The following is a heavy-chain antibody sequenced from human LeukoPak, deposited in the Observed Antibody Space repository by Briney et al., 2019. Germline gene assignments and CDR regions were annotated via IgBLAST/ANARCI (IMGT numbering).Heavy chain of an antibody. CDR1: GFTFSSYS. D-gene: IGHD1-26*01. CDR3: ARDGIVGATAFDY. V-gene: IGHV3-21*01. CDR2: ISSSNSYI. Sequence: GGSLRLSCAASGFTFSSYSMNWVRQAPGKGLEWISSISSSNSYIYYADSVKGRFTISRDNAKNSLYLQMNSLRAEDTAVYYCARDGIVGATAFDYWGQGTLVTVSS. J-gene: IGHJ4*02.